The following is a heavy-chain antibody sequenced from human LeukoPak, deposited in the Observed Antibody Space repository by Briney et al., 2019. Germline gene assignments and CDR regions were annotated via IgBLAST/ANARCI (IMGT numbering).Heavy chain of an antibody. Sequence: ASVKVSCKASGYTFTSYGIRWVRQAAGQGLEWMGWISAYNGNTNYAQKLQGRVTMTTDTSTSTAYMELRSLRSDDTAVYYCARAGLLRYYFDYWGQGTLVTVSS. J-gene: IGHJ4*02. CDR3: ARAGLLRYYFDY. CDR1: GYTFTSYG. D-gene: IGHD1-26*01. CDR2: ISAYNGNT. V-gene: IGHV1-18*01.